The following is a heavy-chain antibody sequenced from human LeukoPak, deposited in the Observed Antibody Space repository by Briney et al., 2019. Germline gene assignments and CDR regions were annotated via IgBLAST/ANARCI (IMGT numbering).Heavy chain of an antibody. D-gene: IGHD6-13*01. CDR2: IRWKSGSI. V-gene: IGHV3-9*03. J-gene: IGHJ4*02. Sequence: GGSLRLSCVASGFTFDDYGINWVRQAPGKGLEWVSGIRWKSGSIAYADSVKGRLTISRDNAKNSLYLQMNSLRVEDMALYYCAARRGAAAGTDYFDDWGQGTLVTVSS. CDR3: AARRGAAAGTDYFDD. CDR1: GFTFDDYG.